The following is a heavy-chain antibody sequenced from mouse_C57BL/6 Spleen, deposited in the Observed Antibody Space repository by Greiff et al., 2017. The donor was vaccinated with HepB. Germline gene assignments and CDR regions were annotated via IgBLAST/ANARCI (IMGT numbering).Heavy chain of an antibody. CDR2: ISYDGSN. V-gene: IGHV3-6*01. J-gene: IGHJ2*01. D-gene: IGHD1-1*01. CDR3: ARDGITTVFDY. Sequence: DVQLQESGPGLVKPSQSLSLTCSVTGYSITSGYYWNWIRQFPGNKLEWMGYISYDGSNNYNPSLKNRISITRDTPKNKFFLKLNSVTTEDTATYYCARDGITTVFDYWGQGTTLTVSS. CDR1: GYSITSGYY.